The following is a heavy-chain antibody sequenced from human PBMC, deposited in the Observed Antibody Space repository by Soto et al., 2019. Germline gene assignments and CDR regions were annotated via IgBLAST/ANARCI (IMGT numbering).Heavy chain of an antibody. D-gene: IGHD6-13*01. CDR3: ARESSRSCHDY. V-gene: IGHV1-18*01. CDR2: ISAYNGNT. Sequence: QVQLVQSGDEVKKPGASVKVSCKASGYTFTSYGISWVRQAPGQGLEWMGWISAYNGNTHYAPKLQARGTMTTDTSTSTAYMALRSLRADDTDVYYCARESSRSCHDYWGQGTLVTVSS. CDR1: GYTFTSYG. J-gene: IGHJ4*02.